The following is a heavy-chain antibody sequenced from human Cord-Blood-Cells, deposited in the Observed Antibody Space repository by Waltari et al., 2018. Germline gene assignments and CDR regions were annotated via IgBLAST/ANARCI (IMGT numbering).Heavy chain of an antibody. CDR3: ARVGPLWFGELLYYFDY. J-gene: IGHJ4*02. CDR1: GFPFSGYW. V-gene: IGHV3-7*01. D-gene: IGHD3-10*01. CDR2: IKQDGSEK. Sequence: EVQLVESGGGLVQPGGSLRLSCAASGFPFSGYWMIWVRQAPGKGLEWVANIKQDGSEKYYVDSVKGRFTISRDNAKNSLYLQMNSLRAEDTAVYYCARVGPLWFGELLYYFDYWGQGTLVTVSS.